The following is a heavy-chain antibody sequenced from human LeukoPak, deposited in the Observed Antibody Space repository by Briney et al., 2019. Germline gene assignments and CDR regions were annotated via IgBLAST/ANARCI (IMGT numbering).Heavy chain of an antibody. CDR1: GLTHSGTH. CDR3: AKDEATSGGGLAS. D-gene: IGHD3-16*01. Sequence: GGPLTLLCTASGLTHSGTHMSWPRQAPGKAVNCVAAMYPGGTTYYAYSVTVRFTISRDNSKNTLYLHMNSLRAGDTAVYYCAKDEATSGGGLASWGQGTLVSVSS. J-gene: IGHJ4*02. CDR2: MYPGGTT. V-gene: IGHV3-53*01.